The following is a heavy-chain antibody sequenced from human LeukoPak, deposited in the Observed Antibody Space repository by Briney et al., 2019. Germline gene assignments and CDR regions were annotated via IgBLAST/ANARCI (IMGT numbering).Heavy chain of an antibody. CDR1: GFTVSDNY. J-gene: IGHJ5*02. CDR2: IYSDGTT. CDR3: ARDRAHIWNAHYIPT. V-gene: IGHV3-66*02. D-gene: IGHD3-3*02. Sequence: PGGSLRLSCAASGFTVSDNYLSWVRQAPGKGLEWVSVIYSDGTTNYADSVKGRFTISRDNSKSTLFLQMNSLRPEDTAVYYCARDRAHIWNAHYIPTWGQGTLVTVSS.